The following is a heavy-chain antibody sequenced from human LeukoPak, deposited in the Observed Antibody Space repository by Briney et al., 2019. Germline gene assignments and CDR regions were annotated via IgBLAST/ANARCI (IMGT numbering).Heavy chain of an antibody. CDR3: ARRGGGNYPYYFDY. CDR2: IDRHGNT. V-gene: IGHV4-34*01. D-gene: IGHD3-16*01. J-gene: IGHJ4*02. CDR1: DESFSGYLSDSY. Sequence: PSETLSLTCAIYDESFSGYLSDSYWSWVRRPPGKGLEWIGEIDRHGNTNYSPSLKSRVTISIQTSKSQFSLNLNSATDADTAVYYCARRGGGNYPYYFDYWGRGTPVTVSS.